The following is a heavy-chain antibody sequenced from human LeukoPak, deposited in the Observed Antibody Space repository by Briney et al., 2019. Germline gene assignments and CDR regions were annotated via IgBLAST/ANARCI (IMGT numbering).Heavy chain of an antibody. CDR3: ARVPTGGYYFDY. V-gene: IGHV3-23*01. CDR1: GFTFSSRA. D-gene: IGHD1-1*01. CDR2: IDNSGGTT. J-gene: IGHJ4*02. Sequence: GGSLRLSCAGSGFTFSSRALSWVRQLPGKGLEWVSTIDNSGGTTYYADSVKGRFTISRDNSKNTLYLQINSLRAEDTAVYYCARVPTGGYYFDYWGQGTLVTVSS.